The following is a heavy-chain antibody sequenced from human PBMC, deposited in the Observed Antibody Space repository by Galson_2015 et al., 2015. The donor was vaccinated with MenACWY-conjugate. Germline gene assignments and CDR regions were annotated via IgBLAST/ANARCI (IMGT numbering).Heavy chain of an antibody. J-gene: IGHJ6*02. D-gene: IGHD4-17*01. CDR1: GFTFSSYR. CDR3: AREGATVTTSLYYYYYYGMDV. Sequence: SLRLSCAASGFTFSSYRMNWVRQAPGKGLEWVSYISSSSSTIYYADSVKGRFTISRDNAKNSLYLQMNSLRAEDTAVYYCAREGATVTTSLYYYYYYGMDVWGQGTTVTVSS. CDR2: ISSSSSTI. V-gene: IGHV3-48*04.